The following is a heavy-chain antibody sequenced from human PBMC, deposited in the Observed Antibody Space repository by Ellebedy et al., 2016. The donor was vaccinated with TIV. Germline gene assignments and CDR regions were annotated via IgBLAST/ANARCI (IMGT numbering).Heavy chain of an antibody. CDR3: AADASLVH. V-gene: IGHV3-21*01. CDR1: GFIFTSYS. D-gene: IGHD2-8*02. J-gene: IGHJ4*02. CDR2: ISSTGYYI. Sequence: GESLKISCATSGFIFTSYSMNWVRQAPGKVLEWFSSISSTGYYIYYAASVRGRFTISRDDAKKSLFLQMDSLRAEDTGVYYCAADASLVHWGQGALVTVSS.